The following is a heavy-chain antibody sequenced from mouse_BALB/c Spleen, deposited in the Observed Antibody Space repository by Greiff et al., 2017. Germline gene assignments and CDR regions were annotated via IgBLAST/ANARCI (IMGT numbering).Heavy chain of an antibody. V-gene: IGHV1S127*01. CDR3: TRGLLPYYYAMDY. CDR2: IDPSDSYT. D-gene: IGHD2-3*01. Sequence: QVQLQQPGAELVKPGASVKMSCKASGYTFTSYWMHWVKQRPGQGLEWIGVIDPSDSYTSYNQKFKGKATLTVDTSSSTAYMQLSSLTSEDSAVYYCTRGLLPYYYAMDYWGQGTSVTVSS. CDR1: GYTFTSYW. J-gene: IGHJ4*01.